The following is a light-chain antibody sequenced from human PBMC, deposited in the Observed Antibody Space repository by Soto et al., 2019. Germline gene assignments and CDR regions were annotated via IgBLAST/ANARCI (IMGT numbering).Light chain of an antibody. CDR3: NSFTTSSTYV. J-gene: IGLJ1*01. Sequence: LTQPASVSGSPGQSITISCTGTSSDIGSYNRVSWYQQPPGTAPKLIIYEVNNRPSGVPDRFSGSKSGNTASLTISGLQAEDEADYYCNSFTTSSTYVFGTGTRSPS. CDR1: SSDIGSYNR. V-gene: IGLV2-18*02. CDR2: EVN.